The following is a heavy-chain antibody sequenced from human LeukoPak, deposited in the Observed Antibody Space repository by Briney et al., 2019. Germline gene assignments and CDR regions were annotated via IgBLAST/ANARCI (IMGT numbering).Heavy chain of an antibody. V-gene: IGHV3-33*01. CDR2: IWYDGSNK. J-gene: IGHJ3*02. D-gene: IGHD2-2*01. Sequence: GGSLRLSCAASGFTFSSYGMHWVRQAPGKGLEWVAVIWYDGSNKYYADSVKGRFTISRDSPKNTLYLQMNSLRAEDTAVYYCARDYLDCSSTSCYGLDAFDIWGQGTMVTVSS. CDR1: GFTFSSYG. CDR3: ARDYLDCSSTSCYGLDAFDI.